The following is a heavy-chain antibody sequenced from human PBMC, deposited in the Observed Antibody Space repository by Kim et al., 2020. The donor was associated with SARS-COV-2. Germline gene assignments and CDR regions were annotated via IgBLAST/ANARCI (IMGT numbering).Heavy chain of an antibody. J-gene: IGHJ6*02. CDR2: IKQDGSEK. Sequence: GGSLRRSCAASGFTFSSYWMSWVRQAPGKGLEWVANIKQDGSEKYYVDSVKGRFTISRDNAKNSLYLQMNSLRAEDTAVYYCARVDGGSYWGYYYYGMDVWGQGTTVTVSS. D-gene: IGHD1-26*01. V-gene: IGHV3-7*01. CDR3: ARVDGGSYWGYYYYGMDV. CDR1: GFTFSSYW.